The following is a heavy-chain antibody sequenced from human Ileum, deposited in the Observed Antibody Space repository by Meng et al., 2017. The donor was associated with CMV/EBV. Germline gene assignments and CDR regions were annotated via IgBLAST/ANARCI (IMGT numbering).Heavy chain of an antibody. CDR3: ARATLESGSYDY. CDR1: GGSISSYY. J-gene: IGHJ4*02. V-gene: IGHV4-59*01. D-gene: IGHD1-26*01. Sequence: SETLSLTCSVSGGSISSYYWSWIRQPPGKGLEWIGYIYYSGSTNYNPSLKSRVTISVDTSKNQFSLKLSSVSAADTAVYYCARATLESGSYDYWGQGTLVTFSS. CDR2: IYYSGST.